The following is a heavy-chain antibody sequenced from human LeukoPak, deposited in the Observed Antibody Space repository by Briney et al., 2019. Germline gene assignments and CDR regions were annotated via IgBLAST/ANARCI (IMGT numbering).Heavy chain of an antibody. CDR1: GGSLSGYY. D-gene: IGHD5-12*01. CDR2: INHSGST. Sequence: SETLSLTCAVYGGSLSGYYWSWIRQPPGKGLEWIGEINHSGSTNYNPSLKSRVTISVDTSKNQFSLKLSSVTAADTAVYYCARVFSGYDVFYYYYYMDVWGKGTTVTISS. J-gene: IGHJ6*03. V-gene: IGHV4-34*01. CDR3: ARVFSGYDVFYYYYYMDV.